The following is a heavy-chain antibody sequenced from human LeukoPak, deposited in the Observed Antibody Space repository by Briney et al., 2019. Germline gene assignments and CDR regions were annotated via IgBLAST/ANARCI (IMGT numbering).Heavy chain of an antibody. CDR3: AAVQVGANYYFDY. CDR2: IVVGSGNT. Sequence: ASVKVSCKASGFTFTSSAMQWVRQARGQRLGWIGWIVVGSGNTNYAQKFQERVTITRDMSTSRAYMELSGLRSEDTAVYYCAAVQVGANYYFDYWGQGTLVTVSS. V-gene: IGHV1-58*02. D-gene: IGHD1-26*01. J-gene: IGHJ4*02. CDR1: GFTFTSSA.